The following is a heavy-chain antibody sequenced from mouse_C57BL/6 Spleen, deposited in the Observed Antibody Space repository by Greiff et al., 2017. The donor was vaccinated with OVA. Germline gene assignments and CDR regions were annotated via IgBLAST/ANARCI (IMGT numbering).Heavy chain of an antibody. CDR3: ARADYDQFAY. CDR2: ISSGSSTI. Sequence: EVKLMESGGGLVKPGGSLKLSCAASGFTFSDYGMHWVRQAPEKGLEWVAYISSGSSTIYYADTVKGRFTLSRDNAKNTLFLQMTSLRSEDTAMYYCARADYDQFAYWGQGTLVTVSA. D-gene: IGHD2-4*01. CDR1: GFTFSDYG. V-gene: IGHV5-17*01. J-gene: IGHJ3*01.